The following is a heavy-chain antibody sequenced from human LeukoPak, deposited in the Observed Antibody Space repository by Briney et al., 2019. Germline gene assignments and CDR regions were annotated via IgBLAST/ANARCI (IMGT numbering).Heavy chain of an antibody. CDR1: GYTFTSYD. J-gene: IGHJ6*02. CDR3: AGVHVLRYFDKRYYYYYGMDV. D-gene: IGHD3-9*01. V-gene: IGHV1-8*01. Sequence: GASVKVSCKASGYTFTSYDINWVRQATGQGLEWMGWMNPNSGNTGYAQKFQGRVTMTRNTSINTAYMELSSLRSEDTAVYYCAGVHVLRYFDKRYYYYYGMDVWGQGTTVTVSS. CDR2: MNPNSGNT.